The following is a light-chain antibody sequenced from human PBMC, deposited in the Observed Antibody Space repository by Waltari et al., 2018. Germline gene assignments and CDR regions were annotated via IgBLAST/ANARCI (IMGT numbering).Light chain of an antibody. CDR2: STN. CDR3: VLYMGGGIL. CDR1: SGSVYSSYY. Sequence: QTVVTQEPSCSVSRGGTVTLTCCLASGSVYSSYYPSWYQQTPGQAPRPLIYSTNTRSSGVADRFSGSILGNKAALTITGAQADDESDYYCVLYMGGGILFGGVTKLTVL. V-gene: IGLV8-61*01. J-gene: IGLJ3*02.